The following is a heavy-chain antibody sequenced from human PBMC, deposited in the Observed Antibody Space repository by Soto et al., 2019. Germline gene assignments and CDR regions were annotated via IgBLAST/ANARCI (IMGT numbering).Heavy chain of an antibody. CDR1: GFTFSSYG. CDR2: ISYDGSNK. V-gene: IGHV3-30*18. D-gene: IGHD3-10*01. Sequence: QVQLVESGGGVVQPGRSLRLSCAASGFTFSSYGMHWVRQAPGKGLEWVAVISYDGSNKYYADSVKGRFTISRDNSKNTLYLKMNSLRAEDTAVYYCAKDFTAHYGSGSYYNPPFDYWGQGTLVTVSS. CDR3: AKDFTAHYGSGSYYNPPFDY. J-gene: IGHJ4*02.